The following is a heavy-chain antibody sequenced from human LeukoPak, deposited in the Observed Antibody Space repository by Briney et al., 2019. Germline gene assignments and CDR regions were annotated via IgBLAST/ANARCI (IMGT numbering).Heavy chain of an antibody. CDR2: ISSSSSYI. CDR3: ARDRVYVRRHAFDI. Sequence: GGSLRLSCAASGFTFSSYSMNWVRQAPGKGLEWVSSISSSSSYIYYADSVKGRFTISRDNAKNSLYLQMNSLRAEDTAVYYCARDRVYVRRHAFDIWGQGTMVTVSS. D-gene: IGHD2-8*01. CDR1: GFTFSSYS. V-gene: IGHV3-21*01. J-gene: IGHJ3*02.